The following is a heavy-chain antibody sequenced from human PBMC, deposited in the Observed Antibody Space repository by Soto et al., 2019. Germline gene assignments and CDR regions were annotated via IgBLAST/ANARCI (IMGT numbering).Heavy chain of an antibody. J-gene: IGHJ6*02. V-gene: IGHV3-13*01. Sequence: GSLRLSCAASGXTFSSYEMDWVRRATGKGLEWVSAIFTAGDTYYPGSVKGRFTISRENAKNSLYLQMNSLRAGETSVYYFARDQGAYGSGSYGMDVWGQGTTGPVS. D-gene: IGHD3-10*01. CDR2: IFTAGDT. CDR1: GXTFSSYE. CDR3: ARDQGAYGSGSYGMDV.